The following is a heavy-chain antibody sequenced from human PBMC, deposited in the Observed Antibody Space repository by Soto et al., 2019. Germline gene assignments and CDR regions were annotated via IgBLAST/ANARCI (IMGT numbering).Heavy chain of an antibody. J-gene: IGHJ4*02. CDR2: ISAYNGNT. V-gene: IGHV1-18*01. D-gene: IGHD2-15*01. Sequence: QVQLVQSGAEVKKPGASVKVSCKASGYTFTSYGISWVRQAPGQGLEWMGWISAYNGNTNYEQKLQDRVTMTTDTCTSTYSMEQRSLRPDDTAVYYCARVVVYCSGGSCYSSVPFDYWGQGTLVTVSS. CDR1: GYTFTSYG. CDR3: ARVVVYCSGGSCYSSVPFDY.